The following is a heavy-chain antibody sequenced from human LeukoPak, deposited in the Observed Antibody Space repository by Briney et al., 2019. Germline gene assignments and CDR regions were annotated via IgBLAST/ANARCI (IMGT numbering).Heavy chain of an antibody. J-gene: IGHJ4*02. CDR3: ARVTPSRGGYTSPDT. CDR1: GYTFTRYG. CDR2: ISAYNGNT. D-gene: IGHD6-25*01. V-gene: IGHV1-18*01. Sequence: ASVKVSCKASGYTFTRYGISWVRQAPGQGLEWMGWISAYNGNTNDAQKLQGRVTMTTDTSTIAAYMELRSLRSDDTAAYYCARVTPSRGGYTSPDTWAQGTL.